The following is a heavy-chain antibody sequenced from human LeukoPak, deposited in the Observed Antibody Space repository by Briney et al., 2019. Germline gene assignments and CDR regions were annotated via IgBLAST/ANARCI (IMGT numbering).Heavy chain of an antibody. J-gene: IGHJ3*02. CDR3: AKGTESRAFDI. D-gene: IGHD1-14*01. V-gene: IGHV3-23*01. CDR2: IRGSSGTT. CDR1: GITFSNYG. Sequence: GGSLRLACATSGITFSNYGMSWVRQAPGKGLEWVSAIRGSSGTTYYTDSVKGRFTISRDNAKNSLYLQMNSLRAEDMALYYCAKGTESRAFDIWGQGTMVTVSS.